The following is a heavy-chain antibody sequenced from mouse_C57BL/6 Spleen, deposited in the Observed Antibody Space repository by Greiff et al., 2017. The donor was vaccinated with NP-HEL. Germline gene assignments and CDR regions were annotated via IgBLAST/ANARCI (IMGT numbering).Heavy chain of an antibody. CDR2: ISGGGGNT. D-gene: IGHD1-1*01. CDR3: AKRDGSSGGWYFDG. Sequence: EVQGVESGGGLVKPGGSLKLSCAASGFTFSSYTMSWVRQTPEKRLEWVATISGGGGNTYYPDSVKGRFTLSRDNAKNTLYLQMSSLRSEDTALDYCAKRDGSSGGWYFDGWGTGTTVTVSS. V-gene: IGHV5-9*01. CDR1: GFTFSSYT. J-gene: IGHJ1*03.